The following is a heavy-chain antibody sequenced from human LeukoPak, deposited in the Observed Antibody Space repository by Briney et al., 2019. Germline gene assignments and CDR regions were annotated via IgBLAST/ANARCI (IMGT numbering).Heavy chain of an antibody. CDR3: ARARGPASFDY. V-gene: IGHV4-31*03. Sequence: SETLSLTCTVSGGSISSSGYYWSWIRQHPGKGLEWIGYIYYSGSTYYNPSLKSRVTISVDTSKNHFSLKLISVTAADTAVYYCARARGPASFDYWGQGTLVTVSS. CDR1: GGSISSSGYY. CDR2: IYYSGST. J-gene: IGHJ4*02.